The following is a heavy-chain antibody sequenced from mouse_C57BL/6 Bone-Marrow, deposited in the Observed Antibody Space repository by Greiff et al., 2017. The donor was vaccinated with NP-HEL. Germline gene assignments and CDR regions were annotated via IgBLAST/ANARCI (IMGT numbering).Heavy chain of an antibody. Sequence: QVQLKESGAELVRPGASVKLSCKASGYTFTDYYINWVKQRPGQGLEWIARIYPGSGNTYYNEKFKGKATLTAEKSSSTAYMQLSSLTSEVSAVYFCARSGTRRRYSFDYGGQGTTLTVSS. CDR3: ARSGTRRRYSFDY. J-gene: IGHJ2*01. D-gene: IGHD1-1*01. CDR2: IYPGSGNT. V-gene: IGHV1-76*01. CDR1: GYTFTDYY.